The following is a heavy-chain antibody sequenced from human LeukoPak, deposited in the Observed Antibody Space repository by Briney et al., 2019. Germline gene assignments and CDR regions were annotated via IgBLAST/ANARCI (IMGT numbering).Heavy chain of an antibody. CDR2: ILYDGSNK. J-gene: IGHJ4*02. Sequence: GRSLRLSCAASGFTFSSHALHWVRQAPGKGLEWVAVILYDGSNKFYVDSVKGRFSISRDNSKNTLYLQMNSLRVEDTAVYYCARDMRLYGSSGHFDSWGQGTLVTVSS. D-gene: IGHD6-13*01. CDR1: GFTFSSHA. V-gene: IGHV3-30*01. CDR3: ARDMRLYGSSGHFDS.